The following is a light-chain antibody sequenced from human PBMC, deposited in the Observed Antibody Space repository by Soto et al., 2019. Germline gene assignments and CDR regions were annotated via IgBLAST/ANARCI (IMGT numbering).Light chain of an antibody. Sequence: QSVLTQPPSVSAAPGQKVTISCSGSSSNIGGNSVSWYQQLPGTAPKLLIYDDNKRPSGIPDRFSGSKSGTSATLGITGFQTGDEAHYYSGSWDSSLSAYVFGTGTKVTV. CDR1: SSNIGGNS. CDR3: GSWDSSLSAYV. J-gene: IGLJ1*01. CDR2: DDN. V-gene: IGLV1-51*01.